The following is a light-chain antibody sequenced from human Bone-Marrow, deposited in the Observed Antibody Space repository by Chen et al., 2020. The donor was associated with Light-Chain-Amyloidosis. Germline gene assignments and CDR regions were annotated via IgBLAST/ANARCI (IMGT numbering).Light chain of an antibody. CDR1: SSNIGKNY. J-gene: IGLJ3*02. Sequence: QSALTQPPSLSAAPGQNVTISCSGSSSNIGKNYVSWYQQLPGTAPKLLIYDSNKRPSGIPDRFSGTQSRTSAALGITGHQTGDEADYYCGAWDISLSGRVFGGGTRLTV. CDR3: GAWDISLSGRV. V-gene: IGLV1-51*01. CDR2: DSN.